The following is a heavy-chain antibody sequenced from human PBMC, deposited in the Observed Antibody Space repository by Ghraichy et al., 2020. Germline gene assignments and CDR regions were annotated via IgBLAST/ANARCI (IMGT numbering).Heavy chain of an antibody. D-gene: IGHD3-22*01. J-gene: IGHJ4*02. CDR2: IKQDGSEK. Sequence: GESLNISCAASGFTFSSYWMSWVRQAPGKGLEWVANIKQDGSEKYYVDSVKGRFTISRDNAKNSLYLQMNSLRAEDTAVYYCAKQGSSGYYCGPPFDYWGQGTLVTVSS. CDR3: AKQGSSGYYCGPPFDY. CDR1: GFTFSSYW. V-gene: IGHV3-7*01.